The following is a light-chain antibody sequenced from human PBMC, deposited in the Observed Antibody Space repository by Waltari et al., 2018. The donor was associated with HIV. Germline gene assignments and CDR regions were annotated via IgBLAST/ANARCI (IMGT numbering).Light chain of an antibody. J-gene: IGLJ2*01. CDR2: SNN. CDR1: SSNIGSNT. V-gene: IGLV1-44*01. Sequence: QSVLTQPPSASGTPGQRVPISCSGSSSNIGSNTVNWYQQHPGTAPKLLIYSNNQRPAGVPDRFSGSKSGTSASLAISGLQSEDEADYYCAAWDDSLNGPVFGGGTKLTVL. CDR3: AAWDDSLNGPV.